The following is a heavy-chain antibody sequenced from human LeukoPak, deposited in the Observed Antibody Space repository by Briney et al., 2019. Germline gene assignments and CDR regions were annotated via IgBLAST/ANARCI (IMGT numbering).Heavy chain of an antibody. CDR3: VRVPALVTGNNVY. CDR2: IRNKADSYTT. J-gene: IGHJ4*02. CDR1: GFTFSDHD. D-gene: IGHD2-21*02. Sequence: GGSLRLSCAASGFTFSDHDIDWVRQAPGKGLEWVGRIRNKADSYTTEYAASVEGRSVISRDDSKNSLYRPMSSQKMADTDVYYCVRVPALVTGNNVYCGQGTLVTVSS. V-gene: IGHV3-72*01.